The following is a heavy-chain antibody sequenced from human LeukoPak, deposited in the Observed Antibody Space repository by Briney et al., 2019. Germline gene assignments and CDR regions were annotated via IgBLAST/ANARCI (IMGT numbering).Heavy chain of an antibody. V-gene: IGHV3-21*04. Sequence: GGSLRLSCAASAFTFSSYSMNWVRQAPGKGLEWVTSISSSSSYIYYADSVKGRFTISRDNAKNSLYLQMNSLRAEDTAVYYCALAGTWPFFDYWGQGTLVTVSS. CDR2: ISSSSSYI. J-gene: IGHJ4*02. CDR1: AFTFSSYS. D-gene: IGHD6-19*01. CDR3: ALAGTWPFFDY.